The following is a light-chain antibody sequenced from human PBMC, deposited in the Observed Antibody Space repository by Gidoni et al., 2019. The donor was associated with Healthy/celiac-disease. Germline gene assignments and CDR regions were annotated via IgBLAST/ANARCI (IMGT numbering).Light chain of an antibody. J-gene: IGKJ4*01. V-gene: IGKV3-11*01. Sequence: EIVLKQSPATLFLSPGDRATLTCRPSPSVTSYLACYQQKPGHAPRLLIYDASNSATGITARFSGSRSGTNVTLTISSLEPEDYAVYYCQQRSSRPPLTFGGGTKVEIK. CDR3: QQRSSRPPLT. CDR2: DAS. CDR1: PSVTSY.